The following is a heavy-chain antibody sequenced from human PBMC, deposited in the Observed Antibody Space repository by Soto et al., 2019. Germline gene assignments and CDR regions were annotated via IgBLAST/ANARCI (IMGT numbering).Heavy chain of an antibody. CDR1: GDSVTSGNYY. D-gene: IGHD3-9*01. Sequence: PSESLSLTCTVSGDSVTSGNYYWSWIRQPTGQGLEWIGNIYYSGSTNYSPSLKSLATISLDTSNNQCSLKVTSVTAADTGVYYCAMILVDTHIFYWFDPWGQGTLVTVSS. J-gene: IGHJ5*01. CDR2: IYYSGST. V-gene: IGHV4-61*01. CDR3: AMILVDTHIFYWFDP.